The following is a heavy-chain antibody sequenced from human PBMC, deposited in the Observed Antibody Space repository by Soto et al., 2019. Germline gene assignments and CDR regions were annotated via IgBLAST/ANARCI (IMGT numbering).Heavy chain of an antibody. CDR3: AKGVEGNPIQFWVS. Sequence: GGSLRLSCAASGFTLSSYSMSWVRQAPGKGLEWVAIIRPSGDNTFHADSVKGRFSISRDTSKNLLFLQMNRLRAEDTALYYCAKGVEGNPIQFWVSWGQGTLVTVSS. V-gene: IGHV3-23*01. CDR1: GFTLSSYS. CDR2: IRPSGDNT. J-gene: IGHJ5*02. D-gene: IGHD3-16*01.